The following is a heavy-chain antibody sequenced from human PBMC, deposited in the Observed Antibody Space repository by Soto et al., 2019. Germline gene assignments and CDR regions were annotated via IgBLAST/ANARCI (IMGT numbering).Heavy chain of an antibody. D-gene: IGHD5-12*01. Sequence: GGSLRLSCAASGFTFSTYNMNWVRQAPGKGLEWVSSISTSSTYMYYADSVKGRFTISRDNAKNSLFLQMNSLRAEDTAVYYCARDLRSYYGMDVWGQGTTVTVSS. CDR3: ARDLRSYYGMDV. V-gene: IGHV3-21*01. J-gene: IGHJ6*02. CDR1: GFTFSTYN. CDR2: ISTSSTYM.